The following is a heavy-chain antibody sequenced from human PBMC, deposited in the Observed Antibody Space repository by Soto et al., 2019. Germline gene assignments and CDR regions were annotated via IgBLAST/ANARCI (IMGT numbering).Heavy chain of an antibody. CDR2: ITWNSGNI. D-gene: IGHD3-3*01. V-gene: IGHV3-9*01. CDR3: VKDCLTSVFGLVYGGLTI. CDR1: GCTFDDYG. Sequence: EVQLLESGGGLVQPGRSLIISCATSGCTFDDYGMQLVRQVPGKCLEWVAGITWNSGNIGYADSVKGRFTIYRDRSKNSLDLQMNSVRGEEKALYYWVKDCLTSVFGLVYGGLTIWGRGTRVTVYS. J-gene: IGHJ3*01.